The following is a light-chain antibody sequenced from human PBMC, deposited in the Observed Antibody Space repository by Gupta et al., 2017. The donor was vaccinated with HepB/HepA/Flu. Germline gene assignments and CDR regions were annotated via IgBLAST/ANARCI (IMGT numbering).Light chain of an antibody. CDR3: KQYNQISYPT. Sequence: DTQVIHSPSTLPACVGDTVTITCRVSENINTWLDWYQQKPGKAPKLLIYQTSNLQSGVPSRFSGSGSGTEFTLTISSVQPDDAASYYCKQYNQISYPTFGGGTKVEI. CDR1: ENINTW. CDR2: QTS. J-gene: IGKJ4*01. V-gene: IGKV1-5*03.